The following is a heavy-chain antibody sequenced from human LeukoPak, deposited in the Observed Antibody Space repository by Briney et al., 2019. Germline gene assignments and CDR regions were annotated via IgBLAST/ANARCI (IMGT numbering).Heavy chain of an antibody. J-gene: IGHJ4*02. D-gene: IGHD6-19*01. CDR2: IYYSGST. Sequence: SETLSLTCTVSGGSISSYYWSWIRQPPGKGLEWIGYIYYSGSTNYNPSLKSRVTISVDTSKNQFSLKLSSVTAADTAVYYCARALSSGWYHDTDYWGQGTLVTVSS. CDR1: GGSISSYY. CDR3: ARALSSGWYHDTDY. V-gene: IGHV4-59*01.